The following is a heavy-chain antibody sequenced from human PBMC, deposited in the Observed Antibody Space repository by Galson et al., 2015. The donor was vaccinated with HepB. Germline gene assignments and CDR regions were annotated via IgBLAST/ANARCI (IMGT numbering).Heavy chain of an antibody. CDR1: GDSVSSHRAA. J-gene: IGHJ6*02. Sequence: CAISGDSVSSHRAAWNWIRQSPSRGLEWLGRTYYRSKWYNDYAVSVKSRITINPDTSKNQFSLQLNSVTPEDTAVYYCARDHIVVVPASDYYYGMDVWGQGTTVTVSS. D-gene: IGHD2-2*01. V-gene: IGHV6-1*01. CDR2: TYYRSKWYN. CDR3: ARDHIVVVPASDYYYGMDV.